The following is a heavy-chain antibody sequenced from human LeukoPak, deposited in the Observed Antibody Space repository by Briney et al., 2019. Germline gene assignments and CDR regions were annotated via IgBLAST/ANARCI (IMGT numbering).Heavy chain of an antibody. CDR1: GFSFSSYV. V-gene: IGHV3-23*01. D-gene: IGHD4-17*01. Sequence: GGSLRLSCGASGFSFSSYVMSWVRQAPGKGLEWVSGSSASGNSRYYADSVKGRFTISRYNSKNTLFLQMNSLRAEDTAVYYCAQDRGATVTTFAYWGQGTLVTVSS. CDR2: SSASGNSR. J-gene: IGHJ4*02. CDR3: AQDRGATVTTFAY.